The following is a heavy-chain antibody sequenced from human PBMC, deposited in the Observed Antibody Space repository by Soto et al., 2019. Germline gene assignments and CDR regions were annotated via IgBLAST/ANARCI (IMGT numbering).Heavy chain of an antibody. CDR2: INHSGST. CDR3: ARGDIVVVPTAMLWWFDP. CDR1: GGSFSGYY. V-gene: IGHV4-34*01. Sequence: PSETLSLTCAVYGGSFSGYYWSWIRQPPGKGLEWIGEINHSGSTNYNPSLKSRVTISVDTSKNQFSLKLSSVTAADTAVYYCARGDIVVVPTAMLWWFDPWGQGTLVTVSS. J-gene: IGHJ5*02. D-gene: IGHD2-2*01.